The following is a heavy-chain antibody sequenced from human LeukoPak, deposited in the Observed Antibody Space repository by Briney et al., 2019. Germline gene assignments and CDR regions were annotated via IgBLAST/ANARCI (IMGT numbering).Heavy chain of an antibody. CDR1: AYTFTDYY. CDR3: ATTSGYFYY. CDR2: INPSSGDT. V-gene: IGHV1-2*06. Sequence: ASVTVSCTASAYTFTDYYVHWVRQAPGQGLEWMGRINPSSGDTNYAQNFQGRVTMTRDTSISTAYMELSRLRSDDTAVYYCATTSGYFYYWGQGTLATVSS. J-gene: IGHJ4*02. D-gene: IGHD1-26*01.